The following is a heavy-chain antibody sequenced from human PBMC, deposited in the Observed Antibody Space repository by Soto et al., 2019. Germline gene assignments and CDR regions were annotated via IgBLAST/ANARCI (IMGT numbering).Heavy chain of an antibody. CDR3: AKYSGSYSNYFYGMDV. J-gene: IGHJ6*02. V-gene: IGHV3-30*18. Sequence: PGGSLRLSCAASGFTFSSYGMHWVRQAPGKGLEWVAVISYDGSNKYYADSVKGRFTISRDNSKNTLYLQMNSLRAEDTAVYYCAKYSGSYSNYFYGMDVWGQGTTVTVS. CDR1: GFTFSSYG. D-gene: IGHD1-26*01. CDR2: ISYDGSNK.